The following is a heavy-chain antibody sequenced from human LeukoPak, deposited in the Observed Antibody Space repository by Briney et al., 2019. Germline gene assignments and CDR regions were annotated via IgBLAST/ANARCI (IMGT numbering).Heavy chain of an antibody. CDR2: INPNSGGT. Sequence: ASVKVSCKASGYTFTGYYMHWARQAPGQGLEWMGWINPNSGGTNYAQKFQGRVTMTRDTSISTAYMELSRLRSDDTAVYYCATGYYYDSSGYYYGGIDYWGQGTLVTVSS. V-gene: IGHV1-2*02. CDR3: ATGYYYDSSGYYYGGIDY. J-gene: IGHJ4*02. CDR1: GYTFTGYY. D-gene: IGHD3-22*01.